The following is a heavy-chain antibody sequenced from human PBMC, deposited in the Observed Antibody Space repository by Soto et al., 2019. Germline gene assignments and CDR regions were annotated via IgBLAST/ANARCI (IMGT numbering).Heavy chain of an antibody. V-gene: IGHV1-3*01. D-gene: IGHD3-3*01. CDR1: GYTFTSYA. CDR3: ERGPRMIFGVVSPWFDP. J-gene: IGHJ5*02. Sequence: ASVKVSCKASGYTFTSYAMHWVRQAPGQRLEWMGWINAGNGNTKYSQKFQGRVTITRDTSASTAYMELSSLRSEGTAVYYCERGPRMIFGVVSPWFDPWGQGNLVTVS. CDR2: INAGNGNT.